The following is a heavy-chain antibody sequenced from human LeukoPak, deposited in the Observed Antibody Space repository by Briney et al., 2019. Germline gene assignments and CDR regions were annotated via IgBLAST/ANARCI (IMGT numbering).Heavy chain of an antibody. Sequence: PLGSLRLSCAASGFTFSSYAMSGGRQAPGGGLWWGSAISVSGGSTYYAGSVRGGLTISRDNAKSTLYLQMSSLRAEDTAVYYCAKIEGYGDYPYDAFDIWGQGTMVTVSS. CDR2: ISVSGGST. J-gene: IGHJ3*02. V-gene: IGHV3-23*01. D-gene: IGHD4-17*01. CDR1: GFTFSSYA. CDR3: AKIEGYGDYPYDAFDI.